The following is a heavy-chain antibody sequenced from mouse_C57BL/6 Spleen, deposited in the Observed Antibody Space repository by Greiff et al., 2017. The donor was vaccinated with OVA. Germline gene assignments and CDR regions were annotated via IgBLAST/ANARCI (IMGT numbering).Heavy chain of an antibody. J-gene: IGHJ2*01. D-gene: IGHD1-1*01. Sequence: DVMLVESGGGLVKPGGSLKLSCAASGFTFSSYAMSWVRQTPEKRLEWVATISDGGSYTYYPDNVKGRFTISSNNAKNNLYLQMSQLKSADTAIYYCARERDYYCSSYYFDYWGQGTTLTVSS. CDR3: ARERDYYCSSYYFDY. CDR2: ISDGGSYT. V-gene: IGHV5-4*01. CDR1: GFTFSSYA.